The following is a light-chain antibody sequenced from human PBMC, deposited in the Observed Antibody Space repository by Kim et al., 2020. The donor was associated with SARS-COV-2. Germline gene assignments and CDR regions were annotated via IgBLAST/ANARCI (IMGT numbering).Light chain of an antibody. Sequence: EIVLTQSPATLSLSPGERATLSCRASQSISSSLTCYQQKPGQAPRVLIYGASARATGVPARFSGSGSGTEFTLTISNLPSEDSAVYYCQQYAYWRAFGQGTRLEIK. J-gene: IGKJ5*01. CDR2: GAS. CDR1: QSISSS. CDR3: QQYAYWRA. V-gene: IGKV3-15*01.